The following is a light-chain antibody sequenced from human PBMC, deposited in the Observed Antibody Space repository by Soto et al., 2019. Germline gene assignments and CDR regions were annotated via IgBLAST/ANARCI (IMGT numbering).Light chain of an antibody. CDR2: DAS. Sequence: EIVLTQSPATLSLSPGERATLSCRASQSVSSYLAWYQQKPGQAPRLLIYDASNRATGIPARFSGSGSGTDFTLTISILEPEDFAVYYSQQRSNWPSTFGQGTKVEIK. V-gene: IGKV3-11*01. CDR3: QQRSNWPST. CDR1: QSVSSY. J-gene: IGKJ1*01.